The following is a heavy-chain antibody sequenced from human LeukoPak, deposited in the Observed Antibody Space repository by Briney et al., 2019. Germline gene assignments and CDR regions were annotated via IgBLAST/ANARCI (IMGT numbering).Heavy chain of an antibody. CDR2: INPSGGST. CDR3: ARQPATMVRGVTEIDY. V-gene: IGHV1-46*01. CDR1: GYTFTSYY. D-gene: IGHD3-10*01. Sequence: GASVKVSCKASGYTFTSYYMHWVRQAPGQGLAWMGIINPSGGSTSYAQKFQGRVTMTRDTSTSTVYMELSSLRSEDTAVYYCARQPATMVRGVTEIDYWGQGTLVTVSS. J-gene: IGHJ4*02.